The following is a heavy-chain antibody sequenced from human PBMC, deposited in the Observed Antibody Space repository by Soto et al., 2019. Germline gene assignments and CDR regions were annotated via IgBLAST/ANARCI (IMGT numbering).Heavy chain of an antibody. V-gene: IGHV3-30*18. D-gene: IGHD3-10*01. CDR3: AKDTGADY. CDR1: GFSFSTYG. CDR2: ISYDGSDQ. Sequence: QVQVVESGGGVVQPGRSLRLSYAASGFSFSTYGMYWVRQAPGKGLEWVARISYDGSDQFYGDSVKGRFTISRDNSKNLLYLQMNSLRSEDTAVYYCAKDTGADYWGQGTVVTVSA. J-gene: IGHJ4*02.